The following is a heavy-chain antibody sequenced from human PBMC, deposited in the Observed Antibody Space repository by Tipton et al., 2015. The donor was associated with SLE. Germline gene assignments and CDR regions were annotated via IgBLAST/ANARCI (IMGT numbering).Heavy chain of an antibody. Sequence: TLSLTCTVSGGSISSSSYYWGWIRQPPGRGLEWIGRIYYSGNTNYNPSLKSRVTMSAETSKNQFSLKLSSVTAADTAVYYCARLGGAYDAFDIWGQGTLVTVSS. D-gene: IGHD3-16*01. J-gene: IGHJ3*02. CDR1: GGSISSSSYY. CDR2: IYYSGNT. CDR3: ARLGGAYDAFDI. V-gene: IGHV4-39*07.